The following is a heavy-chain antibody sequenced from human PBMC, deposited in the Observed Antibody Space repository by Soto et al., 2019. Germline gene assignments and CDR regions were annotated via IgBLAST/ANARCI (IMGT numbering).Heavy chain of an antibody. CDR2: INPNSGGT. J-gene: IGHJ5*02. Sequence: ASVKVSCKASGYTFTGYYMHWVRQAPGQGLEWMGWINPNSGGTNYAQKFQGRVTMTRDTSISTAYMELSRLRSDDTAVYYCARVPRIAAAGTNWFDPWRQGTLVTVSS. CDR3: ARVPRIAAAGTNWFDP. V-gene: IGHV1-2*02. CDR1: GYTFTGYY. D-gene: IGHD6-13*01.